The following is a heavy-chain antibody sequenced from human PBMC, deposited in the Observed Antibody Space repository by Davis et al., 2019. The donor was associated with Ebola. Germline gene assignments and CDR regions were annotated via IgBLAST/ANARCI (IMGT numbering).Heavy chain of an antibody. CDR3: VKDDQEMATIYLFDV. D-gene: IGHD5-24*01. CDR1: GFTFRDYG. CDR2: ISYDESNI. J-gene: IGHJ4*02. Sequence: GESLKISCAASGFTFRDYGMHWVRQAPGKGLEWVAMISYDESNIHYADSVRGRFTISRDNSKNTLYLQMDRLRDEDTAVYHCVKDDQEMATIYLFDVWGQGTLVTV. V-gene: IGHV3-30*18.